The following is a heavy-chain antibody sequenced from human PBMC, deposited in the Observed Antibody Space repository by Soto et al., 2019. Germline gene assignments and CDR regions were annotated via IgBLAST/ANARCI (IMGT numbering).Heavy chain of an antibody. CDR1: GFTISSNA. J-gene: IGHJ4*02. V-gene: IGHV3-23*01. Sequence: EVQLLESGGGLVQPGGSLRLSCAASGFTISSNAMYWVRQAPGKGLEWVSAISDRGDTTHYADSVKVRFNISRDTSKNTLYLQLNDLRADDTAVYYCAKDQPGTTSFDYWGQGTLVTVSS. D-gene: IGHD1-1*01. CDR2: ISDRGDTT. CDR3: AKDQPGTTSFDY.